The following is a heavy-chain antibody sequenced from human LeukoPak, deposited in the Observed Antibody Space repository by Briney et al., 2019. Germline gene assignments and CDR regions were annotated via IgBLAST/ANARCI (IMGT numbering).Heavy chain of an antibody. CDR1: GFSFSSNS. Sequence: GGSLRLSCAASGFSFSSNSMNWVRQAPGKGLEWVSYISSSGRTMYYADSVRGRFTISRDNAKNSLYLQMNSLRAEDTAVYYCVSCGSGSYRPVDYWGQGTLVTVSS. J-gene: IGHJ4*02. CDR2: ISSSGRTM. V-gene: IGHV3-48*04. D-gene: IGHD3-10*01. CDR3: VSCGSGSYRPVDY.